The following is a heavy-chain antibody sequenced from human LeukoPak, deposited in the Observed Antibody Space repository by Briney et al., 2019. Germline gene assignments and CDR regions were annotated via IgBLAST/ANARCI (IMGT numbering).Heavy chain of an antibody. Sequence: SETLSLTCSVSGGSISSGGYYWSWIRQHPGKGLEWIGYIYYSGSTCYNPSLKSRVTISVDTSKNQFSLKLSSVTAADTAVYYCARHQGTQGYGMDVWGQGTTVTVSS. J-gene: IGHJ6*02. D-gene: IGHD1-1*01. V-gene: IGHV4-31*03. CDR2: IYYSGST. CDR3: ARHQGTQGYGMDV. CDR1: GGSISSGGYY.